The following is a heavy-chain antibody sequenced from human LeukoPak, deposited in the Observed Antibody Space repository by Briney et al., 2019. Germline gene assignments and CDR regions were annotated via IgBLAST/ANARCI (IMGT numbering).Heavy chain of an antibody. J-gene: IGHJ5*02. CDR3: ARDRGWFDP. CDR2: IYSGGNT. CDR1: RLIVSSNY. Sequence: GGSLRLSCAASRLIVSSNYMAWVRQARGKGLEWVSVIYSGGNTYYADSVKGRFTISRDNSKNTLYLQMNSLRAEDTAVYYCARDRGWFDPWGLGTLVTVSS. V-gene: IGHV3-66*01.